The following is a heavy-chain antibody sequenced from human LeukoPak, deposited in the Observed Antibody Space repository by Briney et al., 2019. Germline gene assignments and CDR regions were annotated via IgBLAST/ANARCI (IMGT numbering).Heavy chain of an antibody. CDR1: GGSINNYY. CDR2: IYYTGST. CDR3: ARDSGTTGEVKFDP. D-gene: IGHD3-10*01. V-gene: IGHV4-59*01. Sequence: PSETLSLTCTVSGGSINNYYWGWIRQPPGKGLEWIGCIYYTGSTNSNPSLTSRVTISVDTSKNQFSLTLRSLTAADTAVYYCARDSGTTGEVKFDPWGQGTLVTVSS. J-gene: IGHJ5*02.